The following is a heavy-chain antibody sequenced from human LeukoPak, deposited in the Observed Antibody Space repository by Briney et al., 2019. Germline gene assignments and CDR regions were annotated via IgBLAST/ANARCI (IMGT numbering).Heavy chain of an antibody. D-gene: IGHD3-10*01. CDR1: GFTFSSYW. J-gene: IGHJ4*02. V-gene: IGHV3-7*01. CDR2: INQDGSEK. CDR3: ARVTQLLWFGELPPYYFDS. Sequence: GGSLRLSCIASGFTFSSYWMSWVRQAPGKGLEWVANINQDGSEKYYLDSMKDRFTISRDNTKNSLYLQMNSPRAEDTAVFYCARVTQLLWFGELPPYYFDSWGQGTLVTVSS.